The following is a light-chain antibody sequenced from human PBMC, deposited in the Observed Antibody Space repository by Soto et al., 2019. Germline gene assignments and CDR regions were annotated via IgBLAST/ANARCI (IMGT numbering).Light chain of an antibody. CDR3: QQYGNSQRSS. CDR1: QSVSGSY. CDR2: DAF. V-gene: IGKV3-20*01. Sequence: EIVLTQSPGTLSLSPGERATLSCRASQSVSGSYLAWYQQKPGQAPRLLIYDAFRRATGIPDRFSGSGSGTDFTLTIRRLEPEDFAVYYCQQYGNSQRSSFGQGTKLEIK. J-gene: IGKJ2*01.